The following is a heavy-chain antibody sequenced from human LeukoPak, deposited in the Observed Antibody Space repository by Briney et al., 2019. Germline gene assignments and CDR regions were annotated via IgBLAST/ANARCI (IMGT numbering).Heavy chain of an antibody. CDR3: ARGTYGDQDIFDY. CDR1: GFSFCSYS. V-gene: IGHV3-21*01. Sequence: GGSLRLSCAASGFSFCSYSMNWVRQAPGKGLGLVSSISSSSSYIYNADSVKGRFTISRDNAKNSLYLQMNSLRAEDTAVYYCARGTYGDQDIFDYWGQGALVTVSS. CDR2: ISSSSSYI. D-gene: IGHD4-17*01. J-gene: IGHJ4*02.